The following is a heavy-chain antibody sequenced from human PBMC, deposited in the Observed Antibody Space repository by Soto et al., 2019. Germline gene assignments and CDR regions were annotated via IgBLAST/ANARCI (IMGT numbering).Heavy chain of an antibody. V-gene: IGHV1-18*01. J-gene: IGHJ5*02. CDR3: AREIMIAIFGVVHELEP. CDR1: GYTFNNYG. Sequence: ASVKVSCKASGYTFNNYGISWVRQAPGQGLEWMGWISADNGDTNYAQRFQGRVTMTTDTSTNTAYMELRSLRSDDTAVYYCAREIMIAIFGVVHELEPWGQGTLVTVSS. D-gene: IGHD3-3*01. CDR2: ISADNGDT.